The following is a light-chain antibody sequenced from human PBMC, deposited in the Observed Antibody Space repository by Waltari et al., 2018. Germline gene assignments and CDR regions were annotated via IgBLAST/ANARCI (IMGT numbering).Light chain of an antibody. J-gene: IGKJ1*01. Sequence: DIVMTQSPDSLAVSLGERATINCKSSQNVLYSSNNKNYIAWYQQKSGQPPKLLIYLTSNRESGVPDRFSGSGSGTDFALTISSLQAEDVAVYYCQQYYTTPWTFGQGTKVEIK. V-gene: IGKV4-1*01. CDR1: QNVLYSSNNKNY. CDR2: LTS. CDR3: QQYYTTPWT.